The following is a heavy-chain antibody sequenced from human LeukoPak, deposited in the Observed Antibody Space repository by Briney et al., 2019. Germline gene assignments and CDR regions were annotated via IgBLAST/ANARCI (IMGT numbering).Heavy chain of an antibody. D-gene: IGHD2-2*01. V-gene: IGHV6-1*01. J-gene: IGHJ5*02. CDR1: GDSVSSNSVT. CDR2: TYYRSTWYN. CDR3: TRSLTQYDCFPP. Sequence: SQTLSLTCAISGDSVSSNSVTWNWIRQSPSRGLEWLGRTYYRSTWYNDYAVSVRGRITVNPDTSKNQFSLHLNSVTPEDTAVFYGTRSLTQYDCFPPWGREFLVTVSS.